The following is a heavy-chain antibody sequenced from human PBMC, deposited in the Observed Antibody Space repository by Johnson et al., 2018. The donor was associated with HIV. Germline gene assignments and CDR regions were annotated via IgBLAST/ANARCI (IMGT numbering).Heavy chain of an antibody. CDR2: ISYDGSNK. D-gene: IGHD6-19*01. J-gene: IGHJ3*02. Sequence: QVQLVESGGGVVQPGRSLRLSCAASGFTFSSFAIHWVRQAPGQGLEWVAVISYDGSNKYYADSVKGRFTISRDNSKNTLYLQMNNLRPEDTAVYYCARGGQWGATDGFDIWGQGTMVTVSS. CDR1: GFTFSSFA. CDR3: ARGGQWGATDGFDI. V-gene: IGHV3-30*04.